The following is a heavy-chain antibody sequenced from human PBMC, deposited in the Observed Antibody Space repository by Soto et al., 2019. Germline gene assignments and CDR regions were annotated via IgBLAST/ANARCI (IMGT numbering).Heavy chain of an antibody. CDR3: ARLYGSGSYYLYYYYGMDV. J-gene: IGHJ6*02. Sequence: QPGGSLRLSCAASGFTFSSYEMNWVRQAPGKGLEWVSYISSSGSTIYYADSVKGRFTISRDNAKNSLYLQMNSLRAEDTAVYYCARLYGSGSYYLYYYYGMDVWGQGTTVTVSS. CDR2: ISSSGSTI. D-gene: IGHD3-10*01. V-gene: IGHV3-48*03. CDR1: GFTFSSYE.